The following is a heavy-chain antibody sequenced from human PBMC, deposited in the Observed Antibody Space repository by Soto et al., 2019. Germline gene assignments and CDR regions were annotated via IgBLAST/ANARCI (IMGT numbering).Heavy chain of an antibody. Sequence: QVQLEQSGAEVKKPGSSVKVSCKASGGTFNTFAISWVRQAPGQGLEWIGGIIPIFETANYAQPLQDRLTITADESTRTAYMELSRLTSDDTAIYFCATSTSSSWQNDYWGLGTLVVVSS. V-gene: IGHV1-69*01. CDR3: ATSTSSSWQNDY. D-gene: IGHD6-13*01. CDR1: GGTFNTFA. CDR2: IIPIFETA. J-gene: IGHJ4*02.